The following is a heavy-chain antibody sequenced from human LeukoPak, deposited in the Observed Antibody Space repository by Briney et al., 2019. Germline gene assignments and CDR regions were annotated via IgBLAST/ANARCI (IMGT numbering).Heavy chain of an antibody. J-gene: IGHJ5*02. Sequence: SETLSLTCTVSGGSISSYYWSWIRQPPGKGLEGMGYIYYSGSTNYNPSLKSRVTISVDTSKNQFSLKLSSVTAADTAVYYCARTHYYGSGSYCWFDPWGQGTLVTVSS. CDR2: IYYSGST. CDR3: ARTHYYGSGSYCWFDP. V-gene: IGHV4-59*01. CDR1: GGSISSYY. D-gene: IGHD3-10*01.